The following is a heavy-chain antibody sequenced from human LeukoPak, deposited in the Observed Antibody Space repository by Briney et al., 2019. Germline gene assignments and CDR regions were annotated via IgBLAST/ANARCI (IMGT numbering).Heavy chain of an antibody. V-gene: IGHV4-34*01. CDR3: ARGYHYYGSGSYYTY. J-gene: IGHJ4*02. CDR2: INHSGST. Sequence: SETLSLTCAVYVGSFSGYYWSWIRQPPGKGLEWIGEINHSGSTNYNPSLKSRVTISVDTSKNQFSLKLSSVTAADTAVYYCARGYHYYGSGSYYTYWGQGTLVTVSS. D-gene: IGHD3-10*01. CDR1: VGSFSGYY.